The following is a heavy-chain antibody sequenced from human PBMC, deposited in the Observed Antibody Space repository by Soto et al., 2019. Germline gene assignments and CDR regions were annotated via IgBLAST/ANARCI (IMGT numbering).Heavy chain of an antibody. J-gene: IGHJ5*02. CDR1: GYTFTSYY. D-gene: IGHD5-18*01. Sequence: QVQLVQSGAEVKKPGASVKVSSKASGYTFTSYYMHWVRQAPGQGLEWMGIINPSGGSTSYVQKLQGRVTMTRDTSKSTVYMELSGLRSEDMAVYYCASWSGSYGSRWFDPWGQGTLVTVSS. CDR2: INPSGGST. CDR3: ASWSGSYGSRWFDP. V-gene: IGHV1-46*03.